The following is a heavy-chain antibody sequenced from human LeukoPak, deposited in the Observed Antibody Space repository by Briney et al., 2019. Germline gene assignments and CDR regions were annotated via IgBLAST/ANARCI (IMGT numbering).Heavy chain of an antibody. CDR2: MNQDGSEK. J-gene: IGHJ6*02. D-gene: IGHD3-16*01. CDR3: ATYTHWVAGDV. V-gene: IGHV3-7*01. Sequence: GGSLRLSCAASGFTFSESWMSWVRQAPGKGLEWVANMNQDGSEKDYVDSVKGRFTISRDNARESLYLQMSSLRAEDTAVYYCATYTHWVAGDVWGHGTTVTVSS. CDR1: GFTFSESW.